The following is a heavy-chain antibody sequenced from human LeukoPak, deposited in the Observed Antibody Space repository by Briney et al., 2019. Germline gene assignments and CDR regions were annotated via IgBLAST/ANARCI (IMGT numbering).Heavy chain of an antibody. J-gene: IGHJ6*03. CDR3: ARDRKVVTAIHLGIRDYYYYMDV. D-gene: IGHD2-21*02. Sequence: ASVKVSCKASGYTFTSYGISWVRQAPGQGLEWMGWISAYNGNTNYAQKLQGRVTMTTDTSTSTAYMELRSLRSDDTAVYYCARDRKVVTAIHLGIRDYYYYMDVWGKGTTVTVSS. V-gene: IGHV1-18*01. CDR1: GYTFTSYG. CDR2: ISAYNGNT.